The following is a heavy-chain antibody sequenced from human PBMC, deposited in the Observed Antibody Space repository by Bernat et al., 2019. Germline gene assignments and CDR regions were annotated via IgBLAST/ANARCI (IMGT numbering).Heavy chain of an antibody. D-gene: IGHD1-20*01. J-gene: IGHJ6*03. CDR1: GYSISSGYY. CDR3: ARVGDNWNHYYYYMDV. V-gene: IGHV4-38-2*01. CDR2: IYHSGST. Sequence: QVQLQESGPGLVKPSETLSLTCAVSGYSISSGYYLGWIRQPPGKGLEWIGSIYHSGSTYYNPSLKSRVTISVDTSKNQFSLKLSSVTAADTAVYYCARVGDNWNHYYYYMDVWGKGTTVTVSS.